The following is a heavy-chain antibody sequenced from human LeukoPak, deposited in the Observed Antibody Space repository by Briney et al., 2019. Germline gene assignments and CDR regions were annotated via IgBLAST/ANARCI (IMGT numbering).Heavy chain of an antibody. Sequence: GGSLRLSCAASGFAFSDYYMSWIRQAPGKGLEWVSYISSSGSTIYYADSVKGRFTISRDNAKNSLYLQMNSLRAEDTAVYYCARIPVLLWFGELPNSPYYYGMDVWGQGTTVTVSS. J-gene: IGHJ6*02. CDR1: GFAFSDYY. CDR3: ARIPVLLWFGELPNSPYYYGMDV. D-gene: IGHD3-10*01. V-gene: IGHV3-11*01. CDR2: ISSSGSTI.